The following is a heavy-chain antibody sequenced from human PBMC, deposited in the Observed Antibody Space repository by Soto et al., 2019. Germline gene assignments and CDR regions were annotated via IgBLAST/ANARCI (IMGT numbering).Heavy chain of an antibody. Sequence: QVQLQESGPGLVKPSETLSLTCTVSGGSVSSGSYYWSWIRQPPGKGLEWIGYIYYSGSTNYNPSLQSRVSISVDTSKNPFSLKLSSVTAADTAVYYWARDRGTADAFDFWGQGTMVTVSS. V-gene: IGHV4-61*01. J-gene: IGHJ3*01. CDR2: IYYSGST. CDR3: ARDRGTADAFDF. CDR1: GGSVSSGSYY.